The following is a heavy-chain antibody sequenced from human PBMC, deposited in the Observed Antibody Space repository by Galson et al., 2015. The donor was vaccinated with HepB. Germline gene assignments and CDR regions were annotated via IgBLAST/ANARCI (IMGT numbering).Heavy chain of an antibody. D-gene: IGHD5-18*01. CDR3: AREDTAMAHFDY. Sequence: SLRLSCAASGFTFSSYWMSWVRQAPGKGLEWVANIKQDGSEKNYVDSVKGRFTISRDNSKNTLYLQMNSLRAEDTAVYYCAREDTAMAHFDYWGQGTLVTVSS. CDR2: IKQDGSEK. J-gene: IGHJ4*02. CDR1: GFTFSSYW. V-gene: IGHV3-7*03.